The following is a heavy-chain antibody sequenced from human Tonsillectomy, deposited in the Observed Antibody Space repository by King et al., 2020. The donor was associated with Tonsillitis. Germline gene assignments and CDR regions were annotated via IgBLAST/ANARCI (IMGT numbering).Heavy chain of an antibody. V-gene: IGHV3-33*08. J-gene: IGHJ4*02. D-gene: IGHD3-22*01. CDR2: IWYDGSNK. CDR1: GFTFSSYG. Sequence: VQLVESGGGVVQPGRSLRLSCAASGFTFSSYGMHWVRQAPGKGLEWVAVIWYDGSNKYYADSVKGRFTISRDNSKNTLYLQMNSLRAEDTAVYYCARDVYDSGGYFDYWGQGTLVTVSS. CDR3: ARDVYDSGGYFDY.